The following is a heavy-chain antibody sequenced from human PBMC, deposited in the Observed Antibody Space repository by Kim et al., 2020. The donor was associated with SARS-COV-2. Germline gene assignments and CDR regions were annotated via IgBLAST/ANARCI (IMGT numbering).Heavy chain of an antibody. CDR2: IYYSGST. D-gene: IGHD3-10*01. J-gene: IGHJ5*02. CDR1: GGSISSSSYY. CDR3: ARRHGSGSYPGLINWFDP. V-gene: IGHV4-39*01. Sequence: SETLSLTCTVSGGSISSSSYYWGWIRQPPGKGLEWIGSIYYSGSTYYNPSLKSRVTISVDTSKNQFSLKLSSVTAADTAVYYCARRHGSGSYPGLINWFDPWGQGTLVTVSS.